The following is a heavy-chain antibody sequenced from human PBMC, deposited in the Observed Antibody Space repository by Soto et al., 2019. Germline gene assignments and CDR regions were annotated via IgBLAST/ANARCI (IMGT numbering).Heavy chain of an antibody. V-gene: IGHV4-38-2*02. CDR3: SAGGGYSSLFDY. CDR2: IHQSGST. D-gene: IGHD5-18*01. CDR1: GYVIKSGYY. J-gene: IGHJ4*02. Sequence: SETLSLTCTVSGYVIKSGYYWAWIRQAPGKGLEWIASIHQSGSTYYNPSLKSRVTISVDTSSNQFSLSVRSVTAADTAVYYCSAGGGYSSLFDYWGQGTLVTVSS.